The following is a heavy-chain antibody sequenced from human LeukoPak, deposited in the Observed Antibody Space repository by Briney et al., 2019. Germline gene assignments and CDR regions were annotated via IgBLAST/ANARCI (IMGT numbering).Heavy chain of an antibody. D-gene: IGHD3-10*02. CDR1: GFTFSSYW. J-gene: IGHJ4*02. Sequence: PGGSLRLSCASSGFTFSSYWMSWVRQAPGKGLEWVANINEDGSGKNYVDSVKGRFTISRDNADKSLYLQMNSLRVEDTAVYYCARDVPAQKQEFDYWGQGTLVTVSS. CDR3: ARDVPAQKQEFDY. CDR2: INEDGSGK. V-gene: IGHV3-7*01.